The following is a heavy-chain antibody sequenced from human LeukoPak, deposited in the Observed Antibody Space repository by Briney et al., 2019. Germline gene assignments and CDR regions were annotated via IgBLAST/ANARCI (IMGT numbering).Heavy chain of an antibody. D-gene: IGHD3-9*01. J-gene: IGHJ4*02. V-gene: IGHV3-7*04. CDR2: IKEDGSEK. CDR3: ARARDILTGYSAFDY. Sequence: GGSLRLSCAASGFTVSSDYMSWVRQAPGKGLEWVANIKEDGSEKYYVDSVKGRFTISRDNAKNSLYLQMNSLRAEDTAVYYCARARDILTGYSAFDYWGQGTLVTVSS. CDR1: GFTVSSDY.